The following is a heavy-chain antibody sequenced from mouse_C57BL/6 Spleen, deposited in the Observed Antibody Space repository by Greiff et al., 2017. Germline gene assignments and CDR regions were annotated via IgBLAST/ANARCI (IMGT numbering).Heavy chain of an antibody. CDR3: ARDYYGSSYDY. CDR2: IYPNSGST. V-gene: IGHV1-64*01. CDR1: GYTFTSYW. Sequence: QVQLQQPGAELVKPGASVKLSCKASGYTFTSYWMHWVKQRPGQGLEWIGMIYPNSGSTNYNEKFKSKATLTVDKSSSTAYMQLSSLTSEDSAVYYCARDYYGSSYDYWGQGTTLTVSS. D-gene: IGHD1-1*01. J-gene: IGHJ2*01.